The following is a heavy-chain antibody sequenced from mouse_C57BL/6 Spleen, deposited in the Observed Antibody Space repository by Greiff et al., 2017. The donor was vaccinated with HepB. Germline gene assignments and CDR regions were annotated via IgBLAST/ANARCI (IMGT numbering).Heavy chain of an antibody. D-gene: IGHD4-1*01. J-gene: IGHJ3*01. CDR2: ISYSGST. V-gene: IGHV3-1*01. Sequence: VQLKQSGPGMVKPSQSLSLTCTVTGYSITSGYDWHWIRHFPGNKLEWMGYISYSGSTNYNPSLKSRISITHDTSKNHFFLKLNSVTTEDTATYYCAREGWDVPFAYWGQGTLVTVSA. CDR3: AREGWDVPFAY. CDR1: GYSITSGYD.